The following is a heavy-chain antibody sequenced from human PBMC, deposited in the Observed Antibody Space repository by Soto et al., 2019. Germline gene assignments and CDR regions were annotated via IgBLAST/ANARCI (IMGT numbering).Heavy chain of an antibody. J-gene: IGHJ4*02. Sequence: PGGSLRLSCAASGFTFSDYYMSWIRQAPGKGLEWVSHISSSGSTIYYADSVKGRFTISRDNAKNSLYLQMNSLRAEDTAVYYCTTLTMILVHRDYWGQGTLVTAPQ. D-gene: IGHD3-22*01. CDR3: TTLTMILVHRDY. CDR1: GFTFSDYY. CDR2: ISSSGSTI. V-gene: IGHV3-11*01.